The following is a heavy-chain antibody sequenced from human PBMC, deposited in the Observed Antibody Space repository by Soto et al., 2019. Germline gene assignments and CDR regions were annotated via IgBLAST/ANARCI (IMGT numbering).Heavy chain of an antibody. Sequence: QVQLVESGGGVVQPGTSLRLSCVASGFTFRASGMHWVRQTPGKGLEWVAIIWFDGSRQYYADSVKGRFTISRDNPGSTLFLQMNDLRIEDTARYYCARDLNTGYVGDYWGQGALVGVSS. CDR2: IWFDGSRQ. CDR3: ARDLNTGYVGDY. D-gene: IGHD5-12*01. V-gene: IGHV3-33*01. J-gene: IGHJ4*02. CDR1: GFTFRASG.